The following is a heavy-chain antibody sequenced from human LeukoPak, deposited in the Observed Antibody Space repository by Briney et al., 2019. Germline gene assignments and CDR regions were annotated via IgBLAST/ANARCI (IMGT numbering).Heavy chain of an antibody. Sequence: VSVKVSCKASGYTFTSYDINWVRQATGQGLEWMGWMNPNSGNTGYAQKFQGRVTMTRNTSISTAYMELSSLRSEDTAVYYCARGGYCSSTSCPDWFDPWGQGTLVTVSS. V-gene: IGHV1-8*01. D-gene: IGHD2-2*01. CDR2: MNPNSGNT. CDR1: GYTFTSYD. J-gene: IGHJ5*02. CDR3: ARGGYCSSTSCPDWFDP.